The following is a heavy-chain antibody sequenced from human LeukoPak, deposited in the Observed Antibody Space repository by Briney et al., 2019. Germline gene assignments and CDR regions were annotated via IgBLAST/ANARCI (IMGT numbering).Heavy chain of an antibody. CDR2: IYYSGST. CDR3: ARRSHYYGSGNNWFDP. Sequence: SETLSLTCTVSGGSISSSSYYWGWIRQPPGKGLEWIGSIYYSGSTYYNPSLKSRVTISVDTSKNQFSLKLSSVTAADTAVYYCARRSHYYGSGNNWFDPWGQGTLVTVSS. D-gene: IGHD3-10*01. J-gene: IGHJ5*02. V-gene: IGHV4-39*01. CDR1: GGSISSSSYY.